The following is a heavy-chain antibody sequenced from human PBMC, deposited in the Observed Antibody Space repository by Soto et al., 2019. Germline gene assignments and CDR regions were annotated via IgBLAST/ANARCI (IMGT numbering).Heavy chain of an antibody. D-gene: IGHD3-22*01. CDR2: IYYSGST. CDR1: GGSISSGGYY. V-gene: IGHV4-31*03. Sequence: PSETLSLTCTVSGGSISSGGYYWSWIRQHPGKGLEWIGYIYYSGSTYYNPSLKSRVTISVDTSKNQFSLKLSSVTAADTAVYYCARASNYYDSSGYYSAPGAFDIWGQGTMVTVSS. CDR3: ARASNYYDSSGYYSAPGAFDI. J-gene: IGHJ3*02.